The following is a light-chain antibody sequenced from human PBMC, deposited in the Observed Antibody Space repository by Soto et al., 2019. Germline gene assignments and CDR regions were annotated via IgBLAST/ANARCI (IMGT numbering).Light chain of an antibody. Sequence: EIVFTQSPATLSLSPGERATLSCRASQSVSSYLAWYQQKPGQAPRLLIYDASNRATGIPARFSGSGSGTDFTLTISSLEPEDFAVYYCQQRSNWPGFGPGTKVDIK. CDR2: DAS. CDR3: QQRSNWPG. J-gene: IGKJ3*01. CDR1: QSVSSY. V-gene: IGKV3-11*01.